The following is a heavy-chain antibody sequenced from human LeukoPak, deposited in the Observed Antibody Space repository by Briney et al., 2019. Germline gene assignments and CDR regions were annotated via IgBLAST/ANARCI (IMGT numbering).Heavy chain of an antibody. J-gene: IGHJ4*02. CDR3: AKDLTRNVDTAMVIDY. CDR2: ISGSGGST. D-gene: IGHD5-18*01. CDR1: GFTFSSYA. Sequence: GGSLRLSCAASGFTFSSYAMSWVRQAPGKGLEWVSAISGSGGSTYYADSVKGRFTISRDNSKNTLYLQMNSLRAEDTAVYYCAKDLTRNVDTAMVIDYWGQGTLVTVSS. V-gene: IGHV3-23*01.